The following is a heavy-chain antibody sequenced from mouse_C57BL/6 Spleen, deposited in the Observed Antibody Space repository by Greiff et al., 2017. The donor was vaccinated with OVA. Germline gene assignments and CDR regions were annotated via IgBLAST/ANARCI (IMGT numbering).Heavy chain of an antibody. V-gene: IGHV3-6*01. CDR2: ISYDGSN. Sequence: EVQLQESGPGLVKPSQSLSLTCSVTGYSITSGYYWNWIRQFPGNKLEWMGYISYDGSNNYNPSLKNRISITRDTSKNQFFLKLNSVTTEDTATYYCARDSYPLRGYAMDYWGQGTSVTVSS. CDR1: GYSITSGYY. J-gene: IGHJ4*01. CDR3: ARDSYPLRGYAMDY. D-gene: IGHD1-1*01.